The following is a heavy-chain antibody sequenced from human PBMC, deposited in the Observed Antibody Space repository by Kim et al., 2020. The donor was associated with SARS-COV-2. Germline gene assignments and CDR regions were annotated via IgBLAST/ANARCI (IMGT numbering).Heavy chain of an antibody. CDR2: INPNSGGT. CDR3: AVLGGIAAVRGKQRWFDP. CDR1: GYTFTGYY. D-gene: IGHD6-13*01. V-gene: IGHV1-2*06. J-gene: IGHJ5*02. Sequence: ASVKVSCKASGYTFTGYYMHWVRQAPGQGLEWMGRINPNSGGTNYAQKFQGRVTMTRDTSISTAYMELSRLRSDDTAVYYCAVLGGIAAVRGKQRWFDPWGQGTLVTVSS.